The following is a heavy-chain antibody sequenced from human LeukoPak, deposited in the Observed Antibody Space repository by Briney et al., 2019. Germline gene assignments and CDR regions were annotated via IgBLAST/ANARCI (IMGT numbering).Heavy chain of an antibody. V-gene: IGHV4-59*01. CDR2: IYYSGST. Sequence: SETLSLTCTVSGGSISSYYWSWIRQPPGKGLEWIGYIYYSGSTNYNPSLKSRVTISVDTSKNQFSLKLSSVTAADTAVYYCARGNYYDSSGYYGAFDIWGQGTMVTVSS. J-gene: IGHJ3*02. CDR1: GGSISSYY. D-gene: IGHD3-22*01. CDR3: ARGNYYDSSGYYGAFDI.